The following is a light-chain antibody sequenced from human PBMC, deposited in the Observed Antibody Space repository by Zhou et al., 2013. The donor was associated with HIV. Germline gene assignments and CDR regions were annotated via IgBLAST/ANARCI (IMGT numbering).Light chain of an antibody. CDR2: NAS. CDR1: QDIAGW. J-gene: IGKJ2*01. CDR3: QQAHSFPYT. Sequence: DIQMTQSPSSVSASVGDRVTITCRASQDIAGWLAWYQQKPGKAPKLLIYNASGLQSGVPSRFSGSGSGTDYTLTISSLQPEDFATYYCQQAHSFPYTFGQGTKAGDQT. V-gene: IGKV1-12*01.